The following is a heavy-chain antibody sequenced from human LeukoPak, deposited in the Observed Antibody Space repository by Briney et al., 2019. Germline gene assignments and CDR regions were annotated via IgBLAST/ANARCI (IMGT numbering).Heavy chain of an antibody. J-gene: IGHJ4*02. V-gene: IGHV1-69*13. CDR2: IIPIFGTA. CDR3: ARRTIVGATDGYFDY. Sequence: GASVKVPCKASGGTFSSYAISWVRQAPGQGHEWMGGIIPIFGTANYAQKFQGRVTITADESTSTAYMELSSLRSEDTAVYYCARRTIVGATDGYFDYWGQGTLVTVSS. CDR1: GGTFSSYA. D-gene: IGHD1-26*01.